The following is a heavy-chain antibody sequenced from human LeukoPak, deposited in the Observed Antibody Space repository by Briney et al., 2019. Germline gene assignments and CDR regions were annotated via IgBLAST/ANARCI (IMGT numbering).Heavy chain of an antibody. CDR1: GYTFTGYY. CDR2: INPNSGGT. V-gene: IGHV1-2*02. CDR3: ARVRNYDILTGYYTELDY. Sequence: ASVKVSCKASGYTFTGYYMHWVRQAPGQELEWMGWINPNSGGTNYAQKFQGRVTMTRDTSISTAYMELSRLRSDDTAVYYCARVRNYDILTGYYTELDYWGQGTLVTVSS. D-gene: IGHD3-9*01. J-gene: IGHJ4*02.